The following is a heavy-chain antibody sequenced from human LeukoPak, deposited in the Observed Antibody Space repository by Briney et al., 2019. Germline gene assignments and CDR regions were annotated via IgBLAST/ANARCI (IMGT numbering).Heavy chain of an antibody. CDR3: ARVGTGGWYFDL. CDR1: GVSFISHY. Sequence: TSETLSLTCTVSGVSFISHYWSWIRKPPGKGLEWIGYIYYSGSTNYNPSLRGRVTISVDTSKNQFSLKLYSVTAADTAVYYCARVGTGGWYFDLWGRGTLVTVSS. CDR2: IYYSGST. J-gene: IGHJ2*01. D-gene: IGHD6-13*01. V-gene: IGHV4-59*11.